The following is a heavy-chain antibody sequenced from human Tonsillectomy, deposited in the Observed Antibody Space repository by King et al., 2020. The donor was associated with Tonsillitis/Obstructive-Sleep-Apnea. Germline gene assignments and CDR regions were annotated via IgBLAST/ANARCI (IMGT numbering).Heavy chain of an antibody. V-gene: IGHV3-30*04. CDR2: ISYDGSNK. CDR3: ARGSVGTTIKGNYFDY. Sequence: VQLVESGGGVVQPGRSLRLSCAASGFTFSSYAMHWVRQAPGKGLEWVAVISYDGSNKYYADSVKGRFTISRDNSKNTLYLQMNSLRAEDTAVYYCARGSVGTTIKGNYFDYWGQGTLVTVSS. J-gene: IGHJ4*02. D-gene: IGHD5-12*01. CDR1: GFTFSSYA.